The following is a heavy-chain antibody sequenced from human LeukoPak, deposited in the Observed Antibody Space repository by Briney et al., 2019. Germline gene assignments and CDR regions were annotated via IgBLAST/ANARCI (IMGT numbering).Heavy chain of an antibody. CDR1: GGSISSYY. J-gene: IGHJ6*02. V-gene: IGHV4-59*01. Sequence: PSETLSLTCTVSGGSISSYYWSWIRQPPGKGLEWIGYIYYSGSTNYNPSLKSRVTISVDTSKNQFSLKLSSVTAADTGVYYCARTTIYPYYYYYGMDVWGQGTTVTVSS. CDR2: IYYSGST. D-gene: IGHD5-24*01. CDR3: ARTTIYPYYYYYGMDV.